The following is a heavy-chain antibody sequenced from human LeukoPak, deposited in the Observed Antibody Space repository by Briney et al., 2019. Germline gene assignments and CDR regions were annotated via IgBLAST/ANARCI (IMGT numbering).Heavy chain of an antibody. J-gene: IGHJ4*02. CDR3: AILGSGYYVFDY. D-gene: IGHD3-22*01. V-gene: IGHV3-23*01. CDR1: GFTFSSYE. CDR2: ISVSGDDT. Sequence: GGSLRLSCAASGFTFSSYEMNWVRQAPGKGLEWVSHISVSGDDTYYADSVKGRFTISRDNSKDTLYLQMNSLRDEDTAVYYCAILGSGYYVFDYWGQGTLVTVSS.